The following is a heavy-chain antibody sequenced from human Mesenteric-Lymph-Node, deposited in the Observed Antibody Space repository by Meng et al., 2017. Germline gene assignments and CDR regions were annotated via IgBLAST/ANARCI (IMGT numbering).Heavy chain of an antibody. Sequence: GESLKISCVASGLNFPTHWMTWVRQAPGKGPEWVANIHPDGSEKKYVDSVKGRFTISRDNAKNSLDLQMNGLRDEDTAVYFCARDLNQKGQPDLDYWGQGTLVTVSS. D-gene: IGHD1-14*01. CDR3: ARDLNQKGQPDLDY. V-gene: IGHV3-7*01. CDR2: IHPDGSEK. J-gene: IGHJ4*02. CDR1: GLNFPTHW.